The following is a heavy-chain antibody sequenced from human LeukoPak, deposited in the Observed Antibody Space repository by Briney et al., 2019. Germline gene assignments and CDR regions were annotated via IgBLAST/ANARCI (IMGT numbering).Heavy chain of an antibody. CDR1: GYSFTSYW. J-gene: IGHJ5*02. V-gene: IGHV5-51*01. CDR3: ARHKDQLLSNWFDP. CDR2: IYPDDSDT. Sequence: GESLKISCKGSGYSFTSYWIGWVRQMPGKGLEWMGIIYPDDSDTRYSPSFQGQVTISAGKSISTAYLQWSSLKASDTAMYYCARHKDQLLSNWFDPWGQGTLVTVSS. D-gene: IGHD2-2*01.